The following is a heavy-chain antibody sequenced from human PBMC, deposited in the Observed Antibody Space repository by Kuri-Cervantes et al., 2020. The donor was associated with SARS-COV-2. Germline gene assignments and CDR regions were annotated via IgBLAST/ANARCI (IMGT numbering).Heavy chain of an antibody. CDR1: GGTFSSYA. Sequence: SVKVSCKASGGTFSSYAISWVRQAPGQGLEWMGGIIPIFGTANYAQKFQGRVTITADESTSTAYMELSSLRSEDTAVYYCASTGDYYYYYMDVWGKGTTVTVSS. D-gene: IGHD7-27*01. V-gene: IGHV1-69*13. CDR3: ASTGDYYYYYMDV. CDR2: IIPIFGTA. J-gene: IGHJ6*03.